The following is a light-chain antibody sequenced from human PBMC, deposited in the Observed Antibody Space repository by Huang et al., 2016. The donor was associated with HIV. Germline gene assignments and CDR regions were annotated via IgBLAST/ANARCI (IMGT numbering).Light chain of an antibody. Sequence: EIVLTQSPATLSLSPGERATLSCRASQSVSSYLAWYQQKPGQAPRLLIYDADNRATGIPDRFSGSGSGTDFTLTISSLEPEDFAVYYCQQRSNWPITFGQGTRLEIK. CDR3: QQRSNWPIT. CDR2: DAD. CDR1: QSVSSY. J-gene: IGKJ5*01. V-gene: IGKV3-11*01.